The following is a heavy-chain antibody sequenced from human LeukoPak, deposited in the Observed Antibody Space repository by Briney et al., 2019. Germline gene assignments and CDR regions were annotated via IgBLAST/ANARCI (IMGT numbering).Heavy chain of an antibody. CDR3: ARDIVVVPAATDGFSDY. Sequence: GGSLRLSCAASGFTVSSNYMSWVRQAPGKGLEWVSVIYSGGSTYYADSVKGRFTISRDNSKNTLYLQMNSLRAEDTAVYYCARDIVVVPAATDGFSDYWGQGTLVTVSS. D-gene: IGHD2-2*01. CDR1: GFTVSSNY. V-gene: IGHV3-53*01. J-gene: IGHJ4*02. CDR2: IYSGGST.